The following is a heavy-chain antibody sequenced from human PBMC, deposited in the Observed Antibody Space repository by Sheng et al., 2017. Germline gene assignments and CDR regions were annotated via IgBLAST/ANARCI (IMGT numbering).Heavy chain of an antibody. CDR2: IIPIFGTA. CDR1: GGTFSSYA. CDR3: ARERSYYDILTGYRPYYYYYYMDV. Sequence: QVQLVQSGAEVKKPGSSVKVSCKASGGTFSSYAISWVRQAPGQGLEWMGGIIPIFGTANYAQKFQGRVTITTDESTSTAYMELSSLRSEDTAVYYCARERSYYDILTGYRPYYYYYYMDVWGKGTTVTVSS. J-gene: IGHJ6*03. D-gene: IGHD3-9*01. V-gene: IGHV1-69*05.